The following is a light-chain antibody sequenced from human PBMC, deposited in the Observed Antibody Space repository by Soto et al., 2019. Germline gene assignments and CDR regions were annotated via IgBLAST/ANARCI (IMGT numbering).Light chain of an antibody. CDR3: CSYVTTPEI. J-gene: IGLJ1*01. CDR1: SSDVDDYRY. CDR2: DGT. V-gene: IGLV2-11*01. Sequence: QSALAQPRSVSGSPGXLXXXSCTGTSSDVDDYRYVSWYQQYPGKAPKLVIYDGTKRPSGVPDRFSGSNSGNTASLTISGLQAEDEADYYCCSYVTTPEIFGTGTKLTVL.